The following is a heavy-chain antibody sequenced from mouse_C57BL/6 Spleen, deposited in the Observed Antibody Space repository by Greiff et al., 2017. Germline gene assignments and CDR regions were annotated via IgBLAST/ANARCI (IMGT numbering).Heavy chain of an antibody. J-gene: IGHJ2*01. D-gene: IGHD2-4*01. V-gene: IGHV1-19*01. CDR2: INPYNGGT. CDR3: ASFYDYDGFDY. Sequence: VQLQQSGPVLVKPGASVKMSCKASGYTFTDYYMNWVKQSHGKSLEWIGVINPYNGGTSYNQKFKGKATLTVDKSSSTAYMELNSLTSEDSAVYYCASFYDYDGFDYWGQGTTLTVSS. CDR1: GYTFTDYY.